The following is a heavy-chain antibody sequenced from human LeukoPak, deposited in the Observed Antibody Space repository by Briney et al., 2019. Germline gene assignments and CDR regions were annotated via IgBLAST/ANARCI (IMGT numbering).Heavy chain of an antibody. CDR2: TKQDGSEK. Sequence: PGGSLRLSCAASGFTFSTYWMSWVRQAPGRGLEWVANTKQDGSEKYYVDSVKGRFTISRDNAKNSLYLQMNTLRPEDTAVYYCARERQNKDFWSGGDYWGQGTLVTVSS. D-gene: IGHD3-3*01. J-gene: IGHJ4*02. V-gene: IGHV3-7*01. CDR3: ARERQNKDFWSGGDY. CDR1: GFTFSTYW.